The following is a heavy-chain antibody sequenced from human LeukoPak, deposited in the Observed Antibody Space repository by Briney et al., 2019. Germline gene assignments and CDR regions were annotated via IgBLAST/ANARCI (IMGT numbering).Heavy chain of an antibody. D-gene: IGHD1-14*01. CDR2: IGPTGSDR. J-gene: IGHJ4*02. CDR1: GLTFSTSG. V-gene: IGHV3-21*06. Sequence: GGSLRLSCTASGLTFSTSGFNWVRQAPGKGLGWVASIGPTGSDRYHADSIKGRFTISRDNANNFLYLQMNSLRAEDTAVYYCATETNGRHYDYWGQGTLLTVSS. CDR3: ATETNGRHYDY.